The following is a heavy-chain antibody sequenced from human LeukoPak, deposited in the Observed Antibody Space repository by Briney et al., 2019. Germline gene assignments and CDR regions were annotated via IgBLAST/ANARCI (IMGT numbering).Heavy chain of an antibody. CDR3: ASTFGGVIVVNY. Sequence: PGGSLRLSCAASGFTFSSYGMHWVRQPPGKGLEWIGSIYYSGSTYYNPSLKSRVTISVDTSKNQFSLKLSSVTAADTAVYYCASTFGGVIVVNYWGQGTLVTVSS. D-gene: IGHD3-16*02. CDR1: GFTFSSYG. CDR2: IYYSGST. V-gene: IGHV4-39*01. J-gene: IGHJ4*02.